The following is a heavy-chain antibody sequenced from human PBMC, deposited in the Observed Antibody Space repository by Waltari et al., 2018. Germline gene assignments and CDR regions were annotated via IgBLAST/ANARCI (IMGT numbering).Heavy chain of an antibody. J-gene: IGHJ3*02. D-gene: IGHD4-17*01. V-gene: IGHV4-61*09. CDR1: GGSISSGSYY. CDR2: IYTSGST. CDR3: AREAMTTVTTFAFDI. Sequence: QVQLQESGPGLVKPSQTLSLTCTVSGGSISSGSYYWSWIRQPAGKGLEWIGYIYTSGSTNYNPALKSRVTISVDTSKNQFSLKLSSVTAADTAVYYCAREAMTTVTTFAFDIWGQGTMVTVSS.